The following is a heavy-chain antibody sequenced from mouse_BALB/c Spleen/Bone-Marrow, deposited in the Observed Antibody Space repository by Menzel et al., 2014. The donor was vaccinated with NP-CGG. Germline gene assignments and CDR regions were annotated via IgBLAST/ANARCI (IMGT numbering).Heavy chain of an antibody. J-gene: IGHJ2*01. D-gene: IGHD2-10*02. CDR3: ARKYGDY. Sequence: LEESGAELVRPGSSVKISCKASGYPFSSYWMNWVKQRPGQGLEWIGQIYPGDGETNYNGKFKGNAALTADKSSSTANMQISSLTSEDSAVYFCARKYGDYWGQGTTLTVSS. CDR2: IYPGDGET. CDR1: GYPFSSYW. V-gene: IGHV1-80*01.